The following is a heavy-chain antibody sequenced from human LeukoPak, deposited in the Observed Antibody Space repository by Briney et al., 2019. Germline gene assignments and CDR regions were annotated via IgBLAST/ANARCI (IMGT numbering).Heavy chain of an antibody. CDR2: ISSSSSYI. CDR3: ARDYDFWSAQPFDY. J-gene: IGHJ4*02. CDR1: GFTFSSYS. Sequence: PGGSLRLSCAASGFTFSSYSMNWVRQARGKGLEWVSSISSSSSYIYYADSVKGRFTISRDNAKNSLYLQMNSLRAEDTAVYYCARDYDFWSAQPFDYWGQGTLVTVSS. D-gene: IGHD3-3*01. V-gene: IGHV3-21*01.